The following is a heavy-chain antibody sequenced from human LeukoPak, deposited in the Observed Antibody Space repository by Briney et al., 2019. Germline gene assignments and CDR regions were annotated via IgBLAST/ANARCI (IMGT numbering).Heavy chain of an antibody. J-gene: IGHJ4*02. CDR1: GLTFSTYA. V-gene: IGHV3-23*01. CDR3: AKDRVTVTPRDLDY. Sequence: GGSLRLSCAASGLTFSTYAMSWVRQAPGKGLEWVSAISGSGGSTYYADSVKGRFTISRDNSKNTLYLQMNSLRAEDTAVYYCAKDRVTVTPRDLDYWGQGTLVTVSS. D-gene: IGHD4-17*01. CDR2: ISGSGGST.